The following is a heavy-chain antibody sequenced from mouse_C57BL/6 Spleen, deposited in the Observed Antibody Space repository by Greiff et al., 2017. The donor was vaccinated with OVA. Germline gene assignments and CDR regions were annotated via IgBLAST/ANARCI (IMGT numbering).Heavy chain of an antibody. J-gene: IGHJ2*01. D-gene: IGHD2-4*01. V-gene: IGHV3-6*01. CDR2: ISYDGSN. CDR3: ARDDYDFDY. Sequence: DVKLQESGPGLVKPSQSLSLTCSVTGYSITSGYYWNWIRQFPGNKLEWMGYISYDGSNNYNPSLKNRISITRDTSKNQFCLKLNSVTTEDTATYYCARDDYDFDYWGQGTTLTVSS. CDR1: GYSITSGYY.